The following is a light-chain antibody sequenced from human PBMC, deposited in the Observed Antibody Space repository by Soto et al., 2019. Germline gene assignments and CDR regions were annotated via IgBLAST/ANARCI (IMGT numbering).Light chain of an antibody. Sequence: DIVLTQSPATLSLSPGERATLSCRASQSVSKFLAWYQQKPGQAPRLLIYDASNRAPGIPARFSGSGSGTDFTLTISSLEPEDFAIYYCQQYSNWPPITFGQGTRLDIK. CDR3: QQYSNWPPIT. CDR1: QSVSKF. J-gene: IGKJ5*01. CDR2: DAS. V-gene: IGKV3-11*01.